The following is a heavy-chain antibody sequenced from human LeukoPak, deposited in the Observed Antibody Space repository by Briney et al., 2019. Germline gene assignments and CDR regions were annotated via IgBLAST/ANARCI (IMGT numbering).Heavy chain of an antibody. Sequence: TLSLTCTVSGGSISSGGYYWSWIRQHPGKGLEWIGYIYHSGSTYYNPSLKSRVTISVDRSKNQFSLKLSSVTAADTAVYYCARDRGISGYFDLWGRGTLVTVSS. D-gene: IGHD3-10*01. J-gene: IGHJ2*01. CDR3: ARDRGISGYFDL. CDR2: IYHSGST. CDR1: GGSISSGGYY. V-gene: IGHV4-30-2*01.